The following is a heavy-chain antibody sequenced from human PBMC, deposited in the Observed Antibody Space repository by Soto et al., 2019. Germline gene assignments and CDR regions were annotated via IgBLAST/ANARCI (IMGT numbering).Heavy chain of an antibody. CDR2: IYHSGST. CDR1: GGSISSYY. CDR3: AREFRDYRNYYGMDV. Sequence: ASETLSLTCTVSGGSISSYYWSWVRQPPGKGLEWIGEIYHSGSTNYNPSLKSRVTISVDKSKNQFSLKLSSVTAADTAVYYCAREFRDYRNYYGMDVWGQGTTVTVSS. V-gene: IGHV4-4*02. D-gene: IGHD4-4*01. J-gene: IGHJ6*02.